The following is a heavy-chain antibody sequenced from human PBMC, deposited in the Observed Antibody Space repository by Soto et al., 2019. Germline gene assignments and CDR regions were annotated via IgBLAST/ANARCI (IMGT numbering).Heavy chain of an antibody. V-gene: IGHV3-7*05. CDR3: AREGYGDTTPDEDYYYGMDV. J-gene: IGHJ6*02. D-gene: IGHD4-17*01. CDR1: GFTFSSYW. Sequence: GGSLRLSCAASGFTFSSYWMSWVRQAPGKGLEWVANIKQDGSEKYYVDSVKGRFTISRDNAKNSLYLQMNSLRAEDTAVYYCAREGYGDTTPDEDYYYGMDVWGQGTTVTVSS. CDR2: IKQDGSEK.